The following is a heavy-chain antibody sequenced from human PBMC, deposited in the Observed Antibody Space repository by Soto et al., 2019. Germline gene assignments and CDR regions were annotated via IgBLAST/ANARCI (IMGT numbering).Heavy chain of an antibody. J-gene: IGHJ3*02. D-gene: IGHD3-10*01. CDR2: INHSGST. Sequence: SGTLSLPCAVFGGAFSGFYWGWVPPPPGEGVGGIGEINHSGSTNYNPSLKSRVTISVDTSKNQFSLKLSSVTAADTAVYYCAREGRLLLWFGELLSWNAFDIWGQGTMVTVSS. CDR3: AREGRLLLWFGELLSWNAFDI. CDR1: GGAFSGFY. V-gene: IGHV4-34*01.